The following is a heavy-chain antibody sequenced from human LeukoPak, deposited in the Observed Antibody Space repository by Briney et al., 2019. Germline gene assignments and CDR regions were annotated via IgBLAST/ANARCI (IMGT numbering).Heavy chain of an antibody. J-gene: IGHJ3*02. V-gene: IGHV3-30*02. CDR3: AKAEVPAGQSDAFDI. D-gene: IGHD2-2*01. CDR2: IRYDGSNK. Sequence: GGSLRLSCAASGFTFSSYGMHWVRQAPGKGLECVAFIRYDGSNKYYADSVKGRFTISRDNSKNTLYLQMNSLRAEDTAVYYCAKAEVPAGQSDAFDIWGEGTTVTVSS. CDR1: GFTFSSYG.